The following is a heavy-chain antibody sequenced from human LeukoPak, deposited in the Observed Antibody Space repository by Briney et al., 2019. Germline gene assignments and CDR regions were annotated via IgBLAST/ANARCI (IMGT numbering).Heavy chain of an antibody. CDR3: ARSMTIFGVVILYFDY. Sequence: ASVKVSCKASGYTFTSYGISWVRQAPGQGLEWMGWISAYNGNTNYAQKLQGRVTMTTDTSTSTAYMELRSLRSDDTAVYYCARSMTIFGVVILYFDYWGQGTLVTVSS. J-gene: IGHJ4*02. V-gene: IGHV1-18*01. CDR1: GYTFTSYG. CDR2: ISAYNGNT. D-gene: IGHD3-3*01.